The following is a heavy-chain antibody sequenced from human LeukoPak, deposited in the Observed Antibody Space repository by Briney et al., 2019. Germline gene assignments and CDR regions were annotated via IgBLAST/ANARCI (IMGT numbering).Heavy chain of an antibody. CDR1: GFTFSTCA. D-gene: IGHD1-26*01. J-gene: IGHJ4*02. CDR2: IDSDGSST. V-gene: IGHV3-74*01. Sequence: PGGSLRLSCAVSGFTFSTCAMGWVRQAPGKGLEWVSRIDSDGSSTIYADSVKGRFTISRDNAKNTLNLQMNSLRAEDTALYYCARSGAPTPDYWGQGTLVIVSS. CDR3: ARSGAPTPDY.